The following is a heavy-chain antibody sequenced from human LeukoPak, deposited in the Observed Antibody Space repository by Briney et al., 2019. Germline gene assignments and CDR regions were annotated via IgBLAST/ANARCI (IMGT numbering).Heavy chain of an antibody. D-gene: IGHD6-19*01. V-gene: IGHV3-69-1*01. CDR1: GFTFSDYD. CDR3: ARPTTSGWYPH. J-gene: IGHJ3*01. CDR2: ITGSSSK. Sequence: GGSLRLSCAASGFTFSDYDMNWIRQAPGTGLEWVSYITGSSSKYYADSVKGRFTISRDNAENSLYLQMNSLRAEDTAVYYCARPTTSGWYPHWGQGTMVTVSS.